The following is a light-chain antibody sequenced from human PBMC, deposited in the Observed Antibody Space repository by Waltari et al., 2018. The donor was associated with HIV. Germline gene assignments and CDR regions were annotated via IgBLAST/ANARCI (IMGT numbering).Light chain of an antibody. CDR1: SSDVGGYNY. J-gene: IGLJ1*01. CDR3: SSYTSSSTLHYV. CDR2: EVS. V-gene: IGLV2-14*01. Sequence: QSALTQPASVSGSPGQSLTISCTGTSSDVGGYNYVSWYQQHPGKAPKLMIYEVSNRPSGVSNRFSGSKSGNTASLTISGLQAEDEADYYCSSYTSSSTLHYVFGTGTKVTVL.